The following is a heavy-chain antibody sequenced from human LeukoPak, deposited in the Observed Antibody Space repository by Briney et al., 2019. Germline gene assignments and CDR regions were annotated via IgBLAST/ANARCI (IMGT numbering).Heavy chain of an antibody. CDR3: ARGFINFWSGYPDY. Sequence: SETLSLTCAVYGGSFSGYYWSWIRQPPGKGLEWIGEINPSGSTNYNPSLKSRVTISVDTSKTQFSLKLSSVTAADTAVYYCARGFINFWSGYPDYWGQGTLVTVSS. D-gene: IGHD3-3*01. CDR2: INPSGST. J-gene: IGHJ4*02. V-gene: IGHV4-34*01. CDR1: GGSFSGYY.